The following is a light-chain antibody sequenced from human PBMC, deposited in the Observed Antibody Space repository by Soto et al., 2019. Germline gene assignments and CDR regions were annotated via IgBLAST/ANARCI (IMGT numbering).Light chain of an antibody. Sequence: DIQMTQSPSSLSASVGDRVTTTCRASQSISSYLNWYQQKPGKATKLLIYAASSLQSGVPSRFSGSGSGTDFTLTISSLQPEDFATYYCQQSYSTPRTFGQGTKVDIK. J-gene: IGKJ1*01. CDR3: QQSYSTPRT. CDR2: AAS. V-gene: IGKV1-39*01. CDR1: QSISSY.